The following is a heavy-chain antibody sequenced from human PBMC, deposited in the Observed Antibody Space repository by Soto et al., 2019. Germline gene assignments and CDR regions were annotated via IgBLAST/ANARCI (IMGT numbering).Heavy chain of an antibody. D-gene: IGHD6-13*01. V-gene: IGHV4-34*01. Sequence: QVQLQQWGAGLLKPSETLSLTCAVYGGSFSGYYWSWIRQPPGKGREWIGECNHSGSTNYNPSLKSRVTISVDTSKNQFSLKLSSVTAADTAVYYCAREKPYSSSWYHDYWGQGTLVTVSS. CDR1: GGSFSGYY. CDR3: AREKPYSSSWYHDY. J-gene: IGHJ4*02. CDR2: CNHSGST.